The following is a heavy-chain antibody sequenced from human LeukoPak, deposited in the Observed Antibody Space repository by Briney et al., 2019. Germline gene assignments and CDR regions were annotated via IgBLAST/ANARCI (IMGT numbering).Heavy chain of an antibody. Sequence: GGSVRLSCAASGFTFSSYWMNWVRQAPGKGLVWVSRIASDGSSTTYADSVKGRFSISRDNAKNTLYLQMNSLRVEDTAVYYCARGRPHGNDYWGQGTLVTVSS. CDR1: GFTFSSYW. D-gene: IGHD4-23*01. CDR2: IASDGSST. V-gene: IGHV3-74*01. CDR3: ARGRPHGNDY. J-gene: IGHJ4*02.